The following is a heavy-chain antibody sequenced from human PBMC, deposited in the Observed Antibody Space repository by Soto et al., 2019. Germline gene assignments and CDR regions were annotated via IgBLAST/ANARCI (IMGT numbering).Heavy chain of an antibody. V-gene: IGHV3-23*01. D-gene: IGHD3-10*01. Sequence: EVQLLESGGGLVQRGGSLRLSCAVSGLTFGSYAMTWVRQAPGKGLEWVSTIGGDATNTHYTDSVKGRFTTSRDNAKNTLYLQMNSLRAEDTAVYYCAKNFGFGAWDRPDVWGQGTMVTVSS. J-gene: IGHJ6*02. CDR1: GLTFGSYA. CDR2: IGGDATNT. CDR3: AKNFGFGAWDRPDV.